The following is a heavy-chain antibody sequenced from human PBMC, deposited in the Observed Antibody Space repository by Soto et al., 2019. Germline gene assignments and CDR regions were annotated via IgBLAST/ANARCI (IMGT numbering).Heavy chain of an antibody. CDR2: IIPVFRSI. J-gene: IGHJ6*02. V-gene: IGHV1-69*12. Sequence: VQLVQSGAEVKTPGSSVKVSCKASGDTFSSYSIAWVRQAPGQGLEWMGGIIPVFRSINYSQKFQGRVTITAYESTTTDYMELTSLRPQDTAVYFCARDDGWNYRYYDMEVWGQGTTVTVS. CDR3: ARDDGWNYRYYDMEV. CDR1: GDTFSSYS. D-gene: IGHD1-7*01.